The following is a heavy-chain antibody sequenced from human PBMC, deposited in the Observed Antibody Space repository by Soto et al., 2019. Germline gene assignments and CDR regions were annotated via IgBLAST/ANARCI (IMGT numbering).Heavy chain of an antibody. V-gene: IGHV4-4*07. Sequence: SETLSLTCTASGGSITNYYWSWIRQPAGKGLEWIRRMYTKERTNYNLSFKSRVTMSVDTSKNQFSLKLNAVTAADTAVYYCARDDYKDGGNNWFDPWGQGTLVTVSS. CDR3: ARDDYKDGGNNWFDP. CDR1: GGSITNYY. CDR2: MYTKERT. J-gene: IGHJ5*02. D-gene: IGHD3-16*01.